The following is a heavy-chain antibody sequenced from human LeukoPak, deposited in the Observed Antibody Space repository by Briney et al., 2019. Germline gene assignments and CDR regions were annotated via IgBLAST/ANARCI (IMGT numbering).Heavy chain of an antibody. D-gene: IGHD3-9*01. Sequence: GGSLRLSCAASGFTFSSYWMHWVRQAPGKGLAWVSRINSDGSSTSYADSVKGRFTISRDNAKNTLYLQMNSLRAEDTAVYYCARADFDWLFRFAPNWFDPWGQGTLVTVSS. CDR3: ARADFDWLFRFAPNWFDP. V-gene: IGHV3-74*01. CDR1: GFTFSSYW. CDR2: INSDGSST. J-gene: IGHJ5*02.